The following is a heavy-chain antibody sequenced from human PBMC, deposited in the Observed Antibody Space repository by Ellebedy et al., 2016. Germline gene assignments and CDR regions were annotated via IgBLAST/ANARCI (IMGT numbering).Heavy chain of an antibody. CDR2: IGLNDGNT. CDR1: GFTLSNYA. V-gene: IGHV3-23*01. D-gene: IGHD1-26*01. J-gene: IGHJ3*02. Sequence: GESLKISCAASGFTLSNYAMTWVRQVPGKGLEWVSSIGLNDGNTYFADSVKGRFTLSRDNSNNTLDLQMNSLRAEDTGVYYCAKTFGGSLYDASDIWGQGTMVTVSS. CDR3: AKTFGGSLYDASDI.